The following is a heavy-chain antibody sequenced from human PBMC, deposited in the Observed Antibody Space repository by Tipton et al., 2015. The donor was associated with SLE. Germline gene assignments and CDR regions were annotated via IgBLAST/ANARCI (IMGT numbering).Heavy chain of an antibody. CDR1: GFTISGKS. CDR2: IVSSSRSL. V-gene: IGHV3-21*03. Sequence: GSLRLSCEASGFTISGKSMNWVRQAPGKGLEWVSLIVSSSRSLFYADSVKGRFTVSRDNAKNLLFLHMNNLRAEDTAVYYCASSGTWDFSPFDYWGLGTLVSVYS. J-gene: IGHJ4*02. D-gene: IGHD1-26*01. CDR3: ASSGTWDFSPFDY.